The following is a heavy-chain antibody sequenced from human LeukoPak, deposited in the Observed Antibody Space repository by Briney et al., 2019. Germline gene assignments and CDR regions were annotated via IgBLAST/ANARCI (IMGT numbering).Heavy chain of an antibody. V-gene: IGHV3-9*01. CDR2: ISWKTDTV. CDR3: VKGLLVRGVIPNWFDP. Sequence: PGRSLRLSCVASGFNFDDSGMHWVRQPPGKGLEWVSGISWKTDTVGYADSVKGRFTISRDYAKSSLYLQMNSLRPEDTALYYCVKGLLVRGVIPNWFDPWGQGTLVTVSS. CDR1: GFNFDDSG. J-gene: IGHJ5*02. D-gene: IGHD3-10*01.